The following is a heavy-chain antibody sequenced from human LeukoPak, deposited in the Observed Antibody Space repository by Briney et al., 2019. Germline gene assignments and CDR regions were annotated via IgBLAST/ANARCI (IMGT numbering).Heavy chain of an antibody. D-gene: IGHD3-22*01. CDR3: ARVYYDSSGNGYFDY. CDR1: GGSISNYY. J-gene: IGHJ4*02. CDR2: IYYIGST. Sequence: SETLSLTCTVSGGSISNYYWSWIRQPPGKGLEWIGYIYYIGSTNYNPSLKSRVTVSVDTSKNQFSLKLSSVTAADTAVYYCARVYYDSSGNGYFDYWGQGTLVTVSS. V-gene: IGHV4-59*01.